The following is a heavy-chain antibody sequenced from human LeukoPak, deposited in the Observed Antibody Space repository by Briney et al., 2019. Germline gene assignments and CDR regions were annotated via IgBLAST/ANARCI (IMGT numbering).Heavy chain of an antibody. D-gene: IGHD7-27*01. Sequence: SETLSLTCTVSGDFITAYYWSWIRQPPGKGLEWIGYVYYSGSTEYNPSLRSRVTISLERSKHQFSLKLTSVTAADTAVYYCASNTGTVFDYWGQGALVTVSS. CDR3: ASNTGTVFDY. CDR2: VYYSGST. CDR1: GDFITAYY. V-gene: IGHV4-59*01. J-gene: IGHJ4*02.